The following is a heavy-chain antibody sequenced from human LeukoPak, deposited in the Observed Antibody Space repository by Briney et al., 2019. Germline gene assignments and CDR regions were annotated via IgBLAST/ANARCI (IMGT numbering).Heavy chain of an antibody. CDR2: IYYSGST. V-gene: IGHV4-39*07. CDR1: GDSISSGSYY. D-gene: IGHD2-15*01. CDR3: ARDGYCSGGSCEPLGY. J-gene: IGHJ4*02. Sequence: PSETLSLTRTVSGDSISSGSYYWGWIRQPPGKGLEWIGSIYYSGSTYYNPSLKSRVTISVDTSKNQFSLKLSSVTAADTAVYYCARDGYCSGGSCEPLGYWGQGTLVTVSS.